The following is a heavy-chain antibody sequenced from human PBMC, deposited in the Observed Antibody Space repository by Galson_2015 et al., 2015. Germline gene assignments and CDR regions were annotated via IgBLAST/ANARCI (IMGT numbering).Heavy chain of an antibody. CDR3: AKEGSGGDYSNDN. CDR2: ISYDRSNK. CDR1: GFTFSNYA. J-gene: IGHJ4*02. Sequence: SLRLSCAASGFTFSNYAMHWARQAPGKGLEWVAFISYDRSNKYYADSVRGRFTVSRDNSKNTLYLQMNSLRAEDTAVYYCAKEGSGGDYSNDNWGQGPLVTVSS. D-gene: IGHD4-11*01. V-gene: IGHV3-30*18.